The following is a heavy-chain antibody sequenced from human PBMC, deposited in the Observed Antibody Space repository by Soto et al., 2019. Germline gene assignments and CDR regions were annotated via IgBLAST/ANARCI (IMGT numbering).Heavy chain of an antibody. CDR2: IYYSGST. CDR1: GGSISSYY. J-gene: IGHJ6*03. CDR3: ARQYSGYDPWYMDV. V-gene: IGHV4-59*01. D-gene: IGHD5-12*01. Sequence: SETLSLTCTVSGGSISSYYWSWIRQPPGKGLEWIGYIYYSGSTNYNPSLKSRVTISVDTSKNQFSLKLSSVTAADTAVYYCARQYSGYDPWYMDVWGKGTTVTVSS.